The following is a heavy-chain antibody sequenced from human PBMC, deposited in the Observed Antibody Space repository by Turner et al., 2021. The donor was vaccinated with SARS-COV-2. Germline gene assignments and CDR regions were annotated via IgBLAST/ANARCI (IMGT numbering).Heavy chain of an antibody. V-gene: IGHV1-24*01. CDR1: GYTLTELS. J-gene: IGHJ4*02. D-gene: IGHD2-2*01. CDR2: FDPEDGET. Sequence: QVQLVQSGAKVKKPGASVKVSCKVSGYTLTELSMHWVRQAPGKGLEWMGGFDPEDGETIYAQKFQGRVTMTEDTSTDTAYMELSSLRSEDTAVYYCLGRDIVVVLVAISEVDYWGQGTLVTVSS. CDR3: LGRDIVVVLVAISEVDY.